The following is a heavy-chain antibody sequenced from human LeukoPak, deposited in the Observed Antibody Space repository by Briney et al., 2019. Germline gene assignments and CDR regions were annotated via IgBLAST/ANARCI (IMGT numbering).Heavy chain of an antibody. Sequence: SETLSLTCTVSGGSIRSSSYYWAWIRQAPGKGLEWIGSMYYSGSTYYNPSLKSRVIISVDTSKSQFSLNLTSVTAADTAMYFCAADSSGYWTFDYWSQGTLATVSS. V-gene: IGHV4-39*01. CDR2: MYYSGST. CDR1: GGSIRSSSYY. CDR3: AADSSGYWTFDY. D-gene: IGHD3-22*01. J-gene: IGHJ4*02.